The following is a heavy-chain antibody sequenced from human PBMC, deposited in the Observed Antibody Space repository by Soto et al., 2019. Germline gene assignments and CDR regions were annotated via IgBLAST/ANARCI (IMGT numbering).Heavy chain of an antibody. CDR3: ARDSGKYYDTPAQIDY. CDR2: INAGNGQT. J-gene: IGHJ4*02. D-gene: IGHD3-22*01. Sequence: QVLLVQSGAAVKKPGASVKVSCKASASTFTKYSIYWVRQAPEQRLLEWLGWINAGNGQTKYSQKFQGRVTITRDTSASTAYMELNSLRSEDTAVYYCARDSGKYYDTPAQIDYWGQGTLVTVSS. V-gene: IGHV1-3*01. CDR1: ASTFTKYS.